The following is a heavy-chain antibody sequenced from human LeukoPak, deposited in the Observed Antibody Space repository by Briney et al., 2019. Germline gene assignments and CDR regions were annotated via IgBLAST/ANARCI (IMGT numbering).Heavy chain of an antibody. CDR1: GFTFRNYA. CDR2: ISSNGDRT. D-gene: IGHD4-17*01. Sequence: GGSLRLSCSASGFTFRNYAMHWVRQPPGKGLEYVSAISSNGDRTYYADSVKGRFTISRDNSKNTLNLQLSSLRVEDTAVYYCARVGGDQVAYWGQGTLVIVSS. J-gene: IGHJ4*02. V-gene: IGHV3-64*04. CDR3: ARVGGDQVAY.